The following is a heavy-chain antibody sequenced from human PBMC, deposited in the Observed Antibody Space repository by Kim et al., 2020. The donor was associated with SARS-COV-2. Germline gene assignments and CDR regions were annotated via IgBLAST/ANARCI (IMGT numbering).Heavy chain of an antibody. D-gene: IGHD2-15*01. Sequence: GYADSVKGRFTISRDNAKNSLYMQMNSLSAEDAALYYCAKDYSPRGDQFDYWGQGTLATVSS. J-gene: IGHJ4*02. CDR3: AKDYSPRGDQFDY. V-gene: IGHV3-9*01.